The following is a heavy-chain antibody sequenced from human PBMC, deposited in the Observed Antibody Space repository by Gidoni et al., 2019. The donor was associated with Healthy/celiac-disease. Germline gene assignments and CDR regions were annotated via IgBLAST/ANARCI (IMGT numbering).Heavy chain of an antibody. CDR3: ARDAAMVLNAFDI. D-gene: IGHD5-18*01. CDR2: ISSSSSYI. J-gene: IGHJ3*02. V-gene: IGHV3-21*01. Sequence: EVQLVESGGGLVKPGGSLRLSCAASGFTFSSYSMNWVRQAPGKGLEWVSSISSSSSYIYYADSVKGRFTISRDNAKNSLYLQMNSLRAEDTAVYYCARDAAMVLNAFDIWGQGTMVTVSS. CDR1: GFTFSSYS.